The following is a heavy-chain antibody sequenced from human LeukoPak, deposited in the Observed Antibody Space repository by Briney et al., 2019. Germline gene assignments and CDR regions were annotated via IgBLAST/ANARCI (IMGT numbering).Heavy chain of an antibody. Sequence: GGSLRLSCAASGFPLSSHAMRWVRHAPGKGLEWGSAISGCGGSTLHADSVKGRFTISRDNSKHTLHLPMKSLRAEHTAVYYCAREGLNWGSKFDYWGQGTLVTVSS. V-gene: IGHV3-23*01. CDR1: GFPLSSHA. D-gene: IGHD7-27*01. J-gene: IGHJ4*02. CDR3: AREGLNWGSKFDY. CDR2: ISGCGGST.